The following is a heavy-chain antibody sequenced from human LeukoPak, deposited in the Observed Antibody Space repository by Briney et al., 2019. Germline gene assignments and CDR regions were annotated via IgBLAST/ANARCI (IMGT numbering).Heavy chain of an antibody. J-gene: IGHJ4*02. CDR2: ITHSATT. Sequence: SETLSLTCAVHGESLSDHFWSWLRQPPGQGLEWIGEITHSATTNYNPSLMSRVTTSVDRSKTQFFLKLNSLTAADTAVYYCARVHVGQGGAFDYWGQGTLVTVSS. V-gene: IGHV4-34*01. D-gene: IGHD3-10*01. CDR1: GESLSDHF. CDR3: ARVHVGQGGAFDY.